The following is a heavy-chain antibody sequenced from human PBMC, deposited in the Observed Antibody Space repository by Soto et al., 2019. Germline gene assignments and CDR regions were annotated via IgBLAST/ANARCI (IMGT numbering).Heavy chain of an antibody. V-gene: IGHV4-59*01. J-gene: IGHJ3*01. D-gene: IGHD3-16*01. CDR1: GGYISDYY. CDR2: IYSSGTT. Sequence: SETLSLTRTVSGGYISDYYWTWIRQPPGKGLEWIGHIYSSGTTNYNPSLKSRATISVDTSKNQFSLRLGSVTAADTAVYYCARAWRSGAIFIDAFDSWGQGISVTVSS. CDR3: ARAWRSGAIFIDAFDS.